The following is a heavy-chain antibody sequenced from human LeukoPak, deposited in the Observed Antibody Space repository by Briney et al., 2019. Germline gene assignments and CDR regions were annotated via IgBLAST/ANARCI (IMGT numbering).Heavy chain of an antibody. J-gene: IGHJ4*02. CDR1: GYTFTGYY. Sequence: EASVKVSCKASGYTFTGYYMHWVRQAPGQGLEWMGWISAHNGNTNYAQNFQDRVTMTTDTSTTTTYMELRSLRSDDTAVYYCARTPTANIVLVKADFFEVWGQGTLVTVSS. D-gene: IGHD2-8*02. CDR2: ISAHNGNT. V-gene: IGHV1-18*04. CDR3: ARTPTANIVLVKADFFEV.